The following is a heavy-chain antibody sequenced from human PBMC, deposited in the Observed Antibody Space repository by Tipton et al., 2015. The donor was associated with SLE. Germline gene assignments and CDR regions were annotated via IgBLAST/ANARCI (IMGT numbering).Heavy chain of an antibody. CDR2: IHHSGTT. CDR3: ARDQVGVGDLDS. D-gene: IGHD3-16*01. CDR1: GGSISRGRYH. J-gene: IGHJ5*01. V-gene: IGHV4-61*01. Sequence: TLSLTCNVSGGSISRGRYHWTWIRQPPGKGLEWIGYIHHSGTTNYNPSLQSRVTISRDPSKNQFSLKLSSATAADTAVYYCARDQVGVGDLDSWGQGTLVTVSS.